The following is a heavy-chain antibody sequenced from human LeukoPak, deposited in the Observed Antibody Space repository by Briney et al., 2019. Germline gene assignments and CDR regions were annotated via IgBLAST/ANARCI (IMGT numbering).Heavy chain of an antibody. J-gene: IGHJ3*02. CDR1: GFTFSSYW. Sequence: PGGSLRLSCAASGFTFSSYWMHWVRQAPGKGLVWVSRINSDGSSTSYADSVKGRFTISRDNAKNSLYLQMNSLRAEDTAVYYCARALAVAGHDAFDIWGQGTMVTVSS. CDR2: INSDGSST. D-gene: IGHD6-19*01. CDR3: ARALAVAGHDAFDI. V-gene: IGHV3-74*01.